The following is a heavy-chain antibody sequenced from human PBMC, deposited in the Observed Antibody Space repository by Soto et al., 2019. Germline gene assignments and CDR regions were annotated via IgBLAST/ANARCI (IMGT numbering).Heavy chain of an antibody. CDR2: ISFDGSNK. J-gene: IGHJ4*02. D-gene: IGHD3-22*01. Sequence: QVQLVESGGGVVQPGRSLRLSCAASGFTFSHYAMHWVRQAPGKGLEWVAVISFDGSNKYYADSVKGRFTISRANSKNTLYLHINSLRPEDTAVYYCARSAPYYPLDFWGQGSLVTVSS. CDR3: ARSAPYYPLDF. CDR1: GFTFSHYA. V-gene: IGHV3-30-3*01.